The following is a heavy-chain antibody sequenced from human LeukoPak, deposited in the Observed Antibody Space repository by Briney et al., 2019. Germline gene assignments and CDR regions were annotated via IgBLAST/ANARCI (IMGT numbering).Heavy chain of an antibody. CDR1: GFAFSSYA. J-gene: IGHJ4*02. CDR2: ISYHGGNK. V-gene: IGHV3-30-3*01. CDR3: ASEIGYSSG. D-gene: IGHD6-19*01. Sequence: GGSLRLSCAASGFAFSSYAMHWVRQAQGKGLEWVAVISYHGGNKYYADSVKGRFTISRDNSKNTLYLQMDSLRPEDTAVYYCASEIGYSSGWGQGTLVTVSS.